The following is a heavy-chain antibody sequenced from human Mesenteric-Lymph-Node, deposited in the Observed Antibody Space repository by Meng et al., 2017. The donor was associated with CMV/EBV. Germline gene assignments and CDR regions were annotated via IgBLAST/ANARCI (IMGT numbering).Heavy chain of an antibody. Sequence: LRLSCTVSGGSISSSSYYWGWIRQPPGKGLEWIGSIYYSGSTYYNPSLKSRVTISVDTSKNQFSLKLSSVTAADTAVYYCAGLPYYDFWSGYSDYWGQGTLVTVSS. J-gene: IGHJ4*02. CDR3: AGLPYYDFWSGYSDY. D-gene: IGHD3-3*01. CDR2: IYYSGST. CDR1: GGSISSSSYY. V-gene: IGHV4-39*01.